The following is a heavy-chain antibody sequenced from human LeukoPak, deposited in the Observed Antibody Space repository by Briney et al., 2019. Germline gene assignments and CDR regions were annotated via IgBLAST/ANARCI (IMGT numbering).Heavy chain of an antibody. J-gene: IGHJ6*02. CDR3: ARAVVVVPAAIAVYYYYYGMDV. D-gene: IGHD2-2*01. CDR2: INTNTGNP. V-gene: IGHV7-4-1*02. Sequence: ASVKVSCKASGYTFPSYFMHWVRQAPGQGLEWMGWINTNTGNPTYAQGFTGRFVFSLDTSVSTAYLQISSLKAEDTAVYYCARAVVVVPAAIAVYYYYYGMDVWGQGTTVTVSS. CDR1: GYTFPSYF.